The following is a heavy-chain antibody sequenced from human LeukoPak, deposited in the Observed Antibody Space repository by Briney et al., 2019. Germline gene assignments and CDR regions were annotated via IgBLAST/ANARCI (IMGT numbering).Heavy chain of an antibody. CDR3: ASFTTVTTI. D-gene: IGHD4-17*01. Sequence: SETLSLTCTVSGASISSYYWSWIRQPAGKGLEWIGRIYTRGSTKYNPSLRSRLTMSVDTSKNQFPLKLSSVTAADTAVYYCASFTTVTTIWGQGTLVTVSS. J-gene: IGHJ4*02. V-gene: IGHV4-4*07. CDR2: IYTRGST. CDR1: GASISSYY.